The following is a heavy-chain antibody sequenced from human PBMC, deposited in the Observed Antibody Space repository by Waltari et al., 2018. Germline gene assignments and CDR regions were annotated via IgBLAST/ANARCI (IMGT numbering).Heavy chain of an antibody. V-gene: IGHV4-61*02. CDR1: GGPISSSSYY. J-gene: IGHJ2*01. Sequence: QVQLQESGPGLVKPSQTLSLTCSVSGGPISSSSYYWSWIRQPAGKGLEWIGRIYPSGSTNYNPSLKSRVTISIDTSKNQFSLRLSSVTAADTAVYYCARDHFDSSSSWFWYFDLWGRGTLVTVSS. CDR3: ARDHFDSSSSWFWYFDL. D-gene: IGHD6-6*01. CDR2: IYPSGST.